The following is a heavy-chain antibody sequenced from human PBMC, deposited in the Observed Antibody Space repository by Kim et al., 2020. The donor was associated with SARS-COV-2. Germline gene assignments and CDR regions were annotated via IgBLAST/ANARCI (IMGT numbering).Heavy chain of an antibody. CDR2: IDPSDSYT. D-gene: IGHD6-13*01. CDR3: AYAITSSWGEYFYYYGMDV. V-gene: IGHV5-10-1*01. J-gene: IGHJ6*02. CDR1: AYSFTSYW. Sequence: GESLKISCKGSAYSFTSYWISWVRQMPGKGLEWMGSIDPSDSYTTYSPSFQGHVTISADKSISTAYLHWSSLKASDTAMYYCAYAITSSWGEYFYYYGMDVWGQGTTVTVSS.